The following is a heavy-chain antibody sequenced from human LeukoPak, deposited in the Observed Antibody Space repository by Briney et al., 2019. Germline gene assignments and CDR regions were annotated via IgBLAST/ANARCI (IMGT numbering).Heavy chain of an antibody. CDR1: GGTFSIYP. D-gene: IGHD3-9*01. J-gene: IGHJ6*03. CDR2: ISAYNGNT. CDR3: ARDIELYYDILTGSPYYMDV. Sequence: GASVKLSCKASGGTFSIYPISWVRQAPGQGLEWMGWISAYNGNTNYAQKLQGRVTMTTDTSTSTAYMELRSLRSDNTAVYYCARDIELYYDILTGSPYYMDVWGKGTTVTVSS. V-gene: IGHV1-18*01.